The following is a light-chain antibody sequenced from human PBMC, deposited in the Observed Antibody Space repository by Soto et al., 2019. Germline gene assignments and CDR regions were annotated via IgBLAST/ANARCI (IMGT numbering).Light chain of an antibody. J-gene: IGLJ1*01. CDR3: CSSAPESTYV. V-gene: IGLV2-23*01. Sequence: QSVLAQPASVSGSPGQSITISCTGTSDDVGAYNSASWYQQLPHKAPQVILYKGTQRPSGVSSRFSGSTSGNAASLTISGLHADDEADYFCCSSAPESTYVFGTGTQLTVL. CDR1: SDDVGAYNS. CDR2: KGT.